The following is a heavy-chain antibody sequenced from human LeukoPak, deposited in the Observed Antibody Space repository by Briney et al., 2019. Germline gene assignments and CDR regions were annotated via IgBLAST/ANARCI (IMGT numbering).Heavy chain of an antibody. D-gene: IGHD6-19*01. Sequence: GASVKVSCKASGYTFTDYYIHWVRQAPGQGLEWMGWINPNRGGTNYAQKFQGRVTMTRDTSISTAYLELSRLRPDDTALFYCARVALIAVAGTTGVFDVWGLGTMVTVSS. J-gene: IGHJ3*01. CDR1: GYTFTDYY. CDR3: ARVALIAVAGTTGVFDV. V-gene: IGHV1-2*02. CDR2: INPNRGGT.